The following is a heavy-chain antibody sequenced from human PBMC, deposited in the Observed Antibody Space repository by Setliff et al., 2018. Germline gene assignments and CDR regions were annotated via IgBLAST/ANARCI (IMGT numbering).Heavy chain of an antibody. V-gene: IGHV3-30*18. J-gene: IGHJ4*02. CDR2: ISYEGIDK. CDR3: AKPQLELRWGFES. Sequence: PGGSLRLSCAASGFTFSSYALHWVRQAPGEGLEWVTLISYEGIDKYYADSVKGRFTVSRDNSKNTLYLQMNSLRAEDTAFYYCAKPQLELRWGFESWGQGTLVTVS. D-gene: IGHD1-7*01. CDR1: GFTFSSYA.